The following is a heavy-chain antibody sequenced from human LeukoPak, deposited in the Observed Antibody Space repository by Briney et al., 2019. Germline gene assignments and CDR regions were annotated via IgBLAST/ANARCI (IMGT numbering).Heavy chain of an antibody. J-gene: IGHJ3*02. CDR1: GFTVSSNY. CDR2: IYSGGDT. V-gene: IGHV3-53*01. CDR3: ARYGNGAWLAHYSFDI. Sequence: GGSLRLSCVVSGFTVSSNYMSWVRQAPGKGLDWVSVIYSGGDTYYADSVKGRFAISRDNAKNSLYLQMNSLRAEDTAVYYCARYGNGAWLAHYSFDIWGQGTMVTVSS. D-gene: IGHD6-19*01.